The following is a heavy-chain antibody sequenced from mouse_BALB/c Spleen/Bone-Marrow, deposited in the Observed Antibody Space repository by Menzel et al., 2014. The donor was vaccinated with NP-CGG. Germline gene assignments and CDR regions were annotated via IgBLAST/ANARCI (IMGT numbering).Heavy chain of an antibody. CDR2: INPSTGYT. V-gene: IGHV1-7*01. CDR1: GYNFISYW. J-gene: IGHJ4*01. CDR3: ARNYDYDGGYYAMDY. Sequence: VQLQQSGAELAKPGASVKMSCKASGYNFISYWMHWVKQRPGQGLEWIGYINPSTGYTEYNQEFKGKATLTADKSSSKAYMQLSSLTSEDSAVYYCARNYDYDGGYYAMDYWGQGTSVTVSS. D-gene: IGHD2-4*01.